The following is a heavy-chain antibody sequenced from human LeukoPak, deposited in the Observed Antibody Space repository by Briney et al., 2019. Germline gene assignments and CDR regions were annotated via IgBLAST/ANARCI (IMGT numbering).Heavy chain of an antibody. D-gene: IGHD3-22*01. CDR1: GGSISSGSYY. V-gene: IGHV4-61*02. J-gene: IGHJ4*02. CDR2: IYTSGST. Sequence: PSETLSLTCTVSGGSISSGSYYWSWIRQPAGKGLEWIGRIYTSGSTNYNPSLKSRVTISVDMSKNQFSLKLTSVTAADTAVCYCARGSRYDSSGYYETIFDYWGQGTLVTVSS. CDR3: ARGSRYDSSGYYETIFDY.